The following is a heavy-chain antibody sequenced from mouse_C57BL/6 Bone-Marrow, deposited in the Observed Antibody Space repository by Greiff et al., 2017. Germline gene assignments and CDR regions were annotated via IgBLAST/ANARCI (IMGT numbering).Heavy chain of an antibody. D-gene: IGHD1-1*01. V-gene: IGHV7-3*01. Sequence: EVKLVESGGGLVQPGGSLSLSCAASGFTFTDYYMSWVRQPPGKALEWLGFIRNKANGYTTEYSASVKGRFTISRDNSQSILYLQMNALRAEDSATYYCARSDYYGSINWYFDVWGTGTTVTVSS. CDR1: GFTFTDYY. J-gene: IGHJ1*03. CDR2: IRNKANGYTT. CDR3: ARSDYYGSINWYFDV.